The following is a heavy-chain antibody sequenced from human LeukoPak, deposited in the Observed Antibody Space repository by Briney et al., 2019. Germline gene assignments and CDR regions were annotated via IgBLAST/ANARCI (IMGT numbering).Heavy chain of an antibody. D-gene: IGHD5-24*01. V-gene: IGHV1-8*03. Sequence: GASVKVPCKASGYTFTSYDINWVRQATGQGLEWMGWMNPNSGNTGYAQKFQGRVTITRNTSISTAYMELSSLRSEDTAVYDCARGKPWDGYNPYYFDYWGQGTLVTVSS. CDR1: GYTFTSYD. CDR3: ARGKPWDGYNPYYFDY. CDR2: MNPNSGNT. J-gene: IGHJ4*02.